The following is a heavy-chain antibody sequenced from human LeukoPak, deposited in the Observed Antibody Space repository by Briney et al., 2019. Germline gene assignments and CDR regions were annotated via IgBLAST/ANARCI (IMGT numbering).Heavy chain of an antibody. D-gene: IGHD1-1*01. CDR3: ARYFGTTGTPNY. Sequence: SQTLSLTCTVSGGSISSGGYYWSWIRQHPGKGLEWIGGIYYSGSTYYNPSLKSRVTISVDTSKNQFSLKLSSVTAADTAVYYCARYFGTTGTPNYWGQGTLVTVSS. J-gene: IGHJ4*02. CDR2: IYYSGST. CDR1: GGSISSGGYY. V-gene: IGHV4-30-2*03.